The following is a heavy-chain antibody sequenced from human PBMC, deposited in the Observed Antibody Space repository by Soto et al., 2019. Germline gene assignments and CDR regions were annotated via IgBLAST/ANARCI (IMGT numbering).Heavy chain of an antibody. CDR3: ASGIAAAEVGAWFDP. Sequence: SETLSLTCTVSGGSISSSSYYWGWIRQPPGKGLEWIGSIYYSGSTYYNPSLKSRVTISVDTSKNQFSLKLSSVTAADTAMYYCASGIAAAEVGAWFDPWGQGTLVTVSS. CDR2: IYYSGST. V-gene: IGHV4-39*01. D-gene: IGHD6-13*01. J-gene: IGHJ5*02. CDR1: GGSISSSSYY.